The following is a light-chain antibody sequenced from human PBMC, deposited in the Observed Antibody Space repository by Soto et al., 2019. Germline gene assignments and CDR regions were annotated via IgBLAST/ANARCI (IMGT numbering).Light chain of an antibody. CDR2: DVS. J-gene: IGLJ1*01. Sequence: QSALXQPASVSGSPGQSITISCTGTSSDVGGYNYVSWYQQHPGKAPKLMIYDVSNRPSGVSNRFSGSKSGNTASLTISGLQAEDEADYYCSSYTSSSTPYVFGTGTKVT. V-gene: IGLV2-14*01. CDR1: SSDVGGYNY. CDR3: SSYTSSSTPYV.